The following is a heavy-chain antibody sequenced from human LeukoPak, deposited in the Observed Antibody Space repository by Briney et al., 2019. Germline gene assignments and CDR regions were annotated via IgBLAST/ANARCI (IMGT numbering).Heavy chain of an antibody. J-gene: IGHJ4*02. CDR2: IYYSGST. D-gene: IGHD2-21*01. Sequence: PSETLFLTCTVSGGSISSGDYYWSWIRQPPGKGLEWIGYIYYSGSTYYNPSLKSRVTISVDTSKNQFSLKLSSVTAADTAVYYCARDSEKALYYFDYWGQGTLVTVSS. CDR1: GGSISSGDYY. CDR3: ARDSEKALYYFDY. V-gene: IGHV4-30-4*08.